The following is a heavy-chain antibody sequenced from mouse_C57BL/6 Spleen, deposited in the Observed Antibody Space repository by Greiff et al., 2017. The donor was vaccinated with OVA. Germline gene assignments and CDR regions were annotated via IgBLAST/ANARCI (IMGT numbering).Heavy chain of an antibody. CDR2: IYPSDSET. CDR3: ARSAYYSKDYFDY. Sequence: VQLQQPGAELVRPGSSVKLSCKASGYTFTSYWMDWVKQRPGQGLEWIGNIYPSDSETHYNQKFKDKATLTVDKSSSTAYMQRSSLTSEDSAVYYCARSAYYSKDYFDYWGQGTTLTVSS. V-gene: IGHV1-61*01. D-gene: IGHD2-5*01. CDR1: GYTFTSYW. J-gene: IGHJ2*01.